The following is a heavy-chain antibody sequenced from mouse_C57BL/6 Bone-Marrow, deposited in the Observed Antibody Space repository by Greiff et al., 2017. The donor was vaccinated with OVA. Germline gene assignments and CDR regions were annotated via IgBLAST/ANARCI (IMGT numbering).Heavy chain of an antibody. V-gene: IGHV5-4*03. D-gene: IGHD1-1*02. CDR2: ISDGGSYT. CDR1: GFTFSSYA. J-gene: IGHJ3*01. Sequence: EVKLVESGGGLVKPGGSLKLSCAASGFTFSSYAMSWVRQTPEKRLEWVATISDGGSYTYYPDNVKGRFTISRDNAKNNLYLQMSHLKAEDTAMYYCASRYGAYWGQGTLVTVSA. CDR3: ASRYGAY.